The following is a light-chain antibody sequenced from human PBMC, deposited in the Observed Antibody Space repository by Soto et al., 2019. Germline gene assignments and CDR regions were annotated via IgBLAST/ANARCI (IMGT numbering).Light chain of an antibody. V-gene: IGLV2-14*01. CDR3: SSYTSSSTSV. Sequence: QSALTQPASVSGSPGQSITISCTGTSSDVGGYNSVSWYQHHPGKVPKLMIYEVSYRPSGVSNRFSGSKSGSTATLTISGLQDEDEADYYCSSYTSSSTSVFGTGTKVTVL. CDR1: SSDVGGYNS. CDR2: EVS. J-gene: IGLJ1*01.